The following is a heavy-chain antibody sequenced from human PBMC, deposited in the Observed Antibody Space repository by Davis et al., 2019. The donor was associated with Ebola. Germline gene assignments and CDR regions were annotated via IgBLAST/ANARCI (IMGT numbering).Heavy chain of an antibody. CDR1: GFTFGDYD. CDR2: IRSQANGGTI. D-gene: IGHD5-18*01. J-gene: IGHJ4*02. Sequence: GESLKISCPTSGFTFGDYDMSWVRQAPGKGLEWVGLIRSQANGGTIQYAASVKGRFTISRDDSKSIPHLQMNSLRTEDTAVYFCTRGRYSYGYWGLGTRVTVSS. V-gene: IGHV3-49*04. CDR3: TRGRYSYGY.